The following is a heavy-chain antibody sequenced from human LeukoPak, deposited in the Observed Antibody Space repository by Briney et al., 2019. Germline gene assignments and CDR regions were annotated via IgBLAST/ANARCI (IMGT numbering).Heavy chain of an antibody. D-gene: IGHD2-2*01. CDR3: ARGCSSTSCSGWFDP. CDR1: GFTFSSYA. J-gene: IGHJ5*02. V-gene: IGHV3-30-3*01. CDR2: ISYDGSNK. Sequence: GGSLRLSCAASGFTFSSYAMHWVRQAPGKGLEWVAVISYDGSNKYYADSVKGRFTISRDNSKNTLYLQMNSLRAEDTAVYYCARGCSSTSCSGWFDPWGQGTLVTVSS.